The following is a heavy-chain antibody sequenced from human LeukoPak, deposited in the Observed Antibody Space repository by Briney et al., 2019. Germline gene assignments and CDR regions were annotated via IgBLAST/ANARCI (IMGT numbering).Heavy chain of an antibody. CDR3: ARANPPYCSSTSCYPYYFDY. D-gene: IGHD2-2*01. J-gene: IGHJ4*02. Sequence: GASVKVSCKASGYTFTSYDINWVRQATGQGLEWMGWMNPNSGNTGYAQKFQGRVTMTRNTSISTAYMELSSLRSEDTAVYYCARANPPYCSSTSCYPYYFDYWGQGTLVTVSS. V-gene: IGHV1-8*01. CDR2: MNPNSGNT. CDR1: GYTFTSYD.